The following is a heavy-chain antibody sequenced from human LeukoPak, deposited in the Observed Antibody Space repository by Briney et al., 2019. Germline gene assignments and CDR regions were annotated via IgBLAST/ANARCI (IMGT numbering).Heavy chain of an antibody. J-gene: IGHJ3*02. V-gene: IGHV4-39*01. CDR3: ATHRRSGSGGSENAFEI. CDR2: IYDSGTT. D-gene: IGHD5-12*01. CDR1: GDSTSSSTYY. Sequence: SETLSLTCTASGDSTSSSTYYWDWNRQAPGKGLEWIGNIYDSGTTHYNPSLKSRVTISGDTSKNQFSLKLNSVTAADTAIYYCATHRRSGSGGSENAFEIWGQGTMVTVSS.